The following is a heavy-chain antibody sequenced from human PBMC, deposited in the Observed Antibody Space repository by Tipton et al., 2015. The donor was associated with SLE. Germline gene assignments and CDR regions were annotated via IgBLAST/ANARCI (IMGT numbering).Heavy chain of an antibody. D-gene: IGHD1-14*01. CDR2: IYYSGST. CDR1: GGSINNSYYY. Sequence: LVQPSETLSLTCTVSGGSINNSYYYWAWIRQPPGKGLEWIGSIYYSGSTFNNPSLKSRVTISAVTSKNQFSLRVSSVTAADTAVYYCARAGTGTAWGTFDIWGPGTMVTVSS. CDR3: ARAGTGTAWGTFDI. V-gene: IGHV4-39*07. J-gene: IGHJ3*02.